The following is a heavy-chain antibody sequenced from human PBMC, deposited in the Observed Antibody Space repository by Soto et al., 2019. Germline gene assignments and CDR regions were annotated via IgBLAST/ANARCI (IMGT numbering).Heavy chain of an antibody. Sequence: QVQLVQSGAEVKKPGASVKVSCKASGYTFTGYYMHWVRQAPGQGLEWMGWINPNSGGTNYAQKFQGWVTMTRDTTITTADMGLSRLRSDETAVYYGAVGGAMIVPRLLDSWGQGALVTVSS. CDR1: GYTFTGYY. J-gene: IGHJ4*02. CDR3: AVGGAMIVPRLLDS. CDR2: INPNSGGT. D-gene: IGHD3-22*01. V-gene: IGHV1-2*04.